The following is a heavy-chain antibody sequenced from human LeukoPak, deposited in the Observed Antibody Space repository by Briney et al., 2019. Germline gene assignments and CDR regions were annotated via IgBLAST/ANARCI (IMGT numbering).Heavy chain of an antibody. CDR1: GGTFSSYA. V-gene: IGHV1-69*13. CDR2: IIPIFGTA. D-gene: IGHD3-10*01. Sequence: ASVKVSCKASGGTFSSYAISWVRQAPGQGLEWMGGIIPIFGTANYAQKFQGRVTITADESTSTAYMELSSLRSEDTAVYYCARYGSGSYYNPNFDYWGQGTLVTVSS. CDR3: ARYGSGSYYNPNFDY. J-gene: IGHJ4*02.